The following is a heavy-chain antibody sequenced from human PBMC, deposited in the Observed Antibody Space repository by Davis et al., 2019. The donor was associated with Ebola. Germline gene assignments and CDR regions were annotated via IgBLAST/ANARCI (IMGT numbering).Heavy chain of an antibody. CDR2: INHSGST. V-gene: IGHV4-34*01. Sequence: ESLKISCAASGFTFSSYAMNWVRQAPGKGLEWIGEINHSGSTNYNPSLKSRVTMSVDTSKNQFSLKLNSVTAADTAVYYCARRPISGYSYGDAFDVWGQGTMVTVSS. D-gene: IGHD3-22*01. CDR3: ARRPISGYSYGDAFDV. J-gene: IGHJ3*01. CDR1: GFTFSSYA.